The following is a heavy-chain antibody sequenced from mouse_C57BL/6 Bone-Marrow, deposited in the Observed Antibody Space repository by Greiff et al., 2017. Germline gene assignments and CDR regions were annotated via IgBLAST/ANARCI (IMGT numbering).Heavy chain of an antibody. Sequence: VHLVESGAELARPGASVKLSCKASGYTFTSYGISWVKQRTGQGLEWIGEIYPRSGNTYYNEKFKGKATLTADKSSSTAYMELRSLTSEDSAVYFCARLLTDYFDYWGQGTTLTVSS. J-gene: IGHJ2*01. CDR3: ARLLTDYFDY. CDR1: GYTFTSYG. V-gene: IGHV1-81*01. CDR2: IYPRSGNT.